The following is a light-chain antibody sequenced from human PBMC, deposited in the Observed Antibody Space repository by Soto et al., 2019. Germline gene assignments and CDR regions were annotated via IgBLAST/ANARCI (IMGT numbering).Light chain of an antibody. Sequence: VLTQSPGTLALSPGERATLSCRASQGVSSGDLAWYQHKPGQAPRRLIYSTSSRAPGIPDRFSGSGSGTDFTLSISRLEPEDFAVYYCQQYGSSPYTFGQGTKLEIK. CDR3: QQYGSSPYT. CDR2: STS. J-gene: IGKJ2*01. CDR1: QGVSSGD. V-gene: IGKV3-20*01.